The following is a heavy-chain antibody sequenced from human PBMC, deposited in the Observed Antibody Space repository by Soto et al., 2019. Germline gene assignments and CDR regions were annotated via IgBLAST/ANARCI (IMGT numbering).Heavy chain of an antibody. CDR3: ATGMLVRVGYYVDV. CDR1: GDSVTGNTAG. J-gene: IGHJ6*02. CDR2: TYYRSRWYY. D-gene: IGHD3-10*01. Sequence: QVQLQQSGPGLVKPSQTLSLTCVISGDSVTGNTAGWNWIRQSPSRGLEWLGRTYYRSRWYYDYAGSVKGRMTINPDTSRNQFSLQLNSVSPEDTAVYYCATGMLVRVGYYVDVWGQGTTVTVSS. V-gene: IGHV6-1*01.